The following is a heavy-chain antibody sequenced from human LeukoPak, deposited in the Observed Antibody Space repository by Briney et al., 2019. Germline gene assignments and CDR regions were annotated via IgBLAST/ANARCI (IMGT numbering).Heavy chain of an antibody. V-gene: IGHV4-59*01. D-gene: IGHD3-3*01. J-gene: IGHJ4*02. Sequence: SETLSLTCTVSGGSISSYYWSWIRQPPGKGLEWIGYIYYSGSTNYNPSLKSRVTISVDTSKNQFSLKLSSVTAADTAVYYCARVLWSGYNYFDYWGQGTLVTVSS. CDR1: GGSISSYY. CDR3: ARVLWSGYNYFDY. CDR2: IYYSGST.